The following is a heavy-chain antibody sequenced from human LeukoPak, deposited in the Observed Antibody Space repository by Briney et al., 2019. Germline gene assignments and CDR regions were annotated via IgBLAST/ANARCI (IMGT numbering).Heavy chain of an antibody. D-gene: IGHD5-12*01. Sequence: GGSLRLSCAASGFTFSNAWMSWVRQVPGKGLEWVGRIKSTSDGGTTDYAAPVTARFTISRDDSKNTLYLQINSLKTEDTAVYYCTTVSIVATIDYWGQGTLVTVSS. J-gene: IGHJ4*02. CDR2: IKSTSDGGTT. V-gene: IGHV3-15*01. CDR3: TTVSIVATIDY. CDR1: GFTFSNAW.